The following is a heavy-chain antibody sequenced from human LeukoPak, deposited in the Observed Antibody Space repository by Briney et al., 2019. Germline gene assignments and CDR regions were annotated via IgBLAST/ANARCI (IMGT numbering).Heavy chain of an antibody. CDR2: INPSGGST. V-gene: IGHV1-46*01. D-gene: IGHD2-21*01. J-gene: IGHJ3*02. CDR3: ARVAERDLWIDGGAFDI. CDR1: GYTFTSYY. Sequence: ASVKVSRKASGYTFTSYYMHWVRQAPGQGLEWMGIINPSGGSTSYAQKFQGRVTMTRDTSTSTVYMELSSLRSEDTAVYYCARVAERDLWIDGGAFDIWGQGTMVTVSS.